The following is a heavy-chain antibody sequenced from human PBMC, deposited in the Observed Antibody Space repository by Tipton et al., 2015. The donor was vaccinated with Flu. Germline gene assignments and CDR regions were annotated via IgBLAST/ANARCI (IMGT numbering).Heavy chain of an antibody. V-gene: IGHV3-11*01. Sequence: LSLTCAASGFTFSNFYMNWIRQAPGKGLEWVSYISSDGSIIYYADSVKGRFTISRDNAKNSLYLQMTSLRAEDTAVYYCAREMYGDFSYYFDYWGQGTLVTVSS. D-gene: IGHD4-17*01. CDR3: AREMYGDFSYYFDY. CDR1: GFTFSNFY. CDR2: ISSDGSII. J-gene: IGHJ4*02.